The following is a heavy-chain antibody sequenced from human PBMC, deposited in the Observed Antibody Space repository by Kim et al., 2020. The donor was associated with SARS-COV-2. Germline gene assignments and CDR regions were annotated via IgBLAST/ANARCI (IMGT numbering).Heavy chain of an antibody. CDR2: INHGGST. V-gene: IGHV4-34*01. CDR3: ARGGLRYLGHDYGVYV. CDR1: GGSFSGYY. Sequence: SETLSLTCAVDGGSFSGYYWSWIRHPPGQGLEWIGEINHGGSTSYNPSLESRLTISVYTSTKQDSLVLSSVTAAATAADDCARGGLRYLGHDYGVYVWC. J-gene: IGHJ6*02. D-gene: IGHD3-9*01.